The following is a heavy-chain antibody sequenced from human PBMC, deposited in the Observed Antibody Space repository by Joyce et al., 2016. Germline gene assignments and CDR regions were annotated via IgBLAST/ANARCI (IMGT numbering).Heavy chain of an antibody. CDR1: GDSITSGNFY. D-gene: IGHD3-10*01. J-gene: IGHJ4*02. CDR2: THTSGTT. Sequence: QVQVQESGPGLVKPSQTLSLTCTVSGDSITSGNFYWSWLRQAAGKRPEWIGRTHTSGTTNYNPSLKGRVSISLDTSKNQVSLRVNSVTAADTAVYYCARDAGGSGSHWGQRSLVTVSS. V-gene: IGHV4-61*02. CDR3: ARDAGGSGSH.